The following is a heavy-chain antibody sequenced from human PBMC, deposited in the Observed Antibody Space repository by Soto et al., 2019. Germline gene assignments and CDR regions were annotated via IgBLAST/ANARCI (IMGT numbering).Heavy chain of an antibody. CDR1: GGSISSYY. CDR2: IYYSGST. D-gene: IGHD3-3*01. J-gene: IGHJ4*02. CDR3: AMGGDFWSGYYQPRSFPSLDY. V-gene: IGHV4-59*08. Sequence: SQTLSLTCTVSGGSISSYYWSWIRQPPGKGLEWIGYIYYSGSTNYNPSLKSRVTISVDTSKNQFSLKLSSVTAADTAVYYCAMGGDFWSGYYQPRSFPSLDYWGQGTLVTVSS.